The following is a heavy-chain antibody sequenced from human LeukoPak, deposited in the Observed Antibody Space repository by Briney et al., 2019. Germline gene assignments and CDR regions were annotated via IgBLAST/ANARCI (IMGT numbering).Heavy chain of an antibody. V-gene: IGHV4-4*07. Sequence: PSETVSLTCTVSGGSITNYYWSWIRQSAGKGLEWIGRIYSTGIITYNPSLKSRVTMSVDTSKNQLSLRLISVTAADTAVYYCTRDSGTSGEVKFDPWGQGSLVTVSS. CDR3: TRDSGTSGEVKFDP. CDR2: IYSTGII. J-gene: IGHJ5*02. CDR1: GGSITNYY. D-gene: IGHD3-10*01.